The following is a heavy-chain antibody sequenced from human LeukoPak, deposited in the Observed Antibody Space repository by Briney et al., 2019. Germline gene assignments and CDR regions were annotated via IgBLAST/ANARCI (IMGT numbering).Heavy chain of an antibody. D-gene: IGHD3-22*01. CDR2: IYYSGST. V-gene: IGHV4-61*01. Sequence: PSETLSLTCTVSGGSVSSGSYYWSWIRQPPGKGLEWIGYIYYSGSTNYNPSLKSRVNISLDTSKNQFSLKLSSVTAADTAVYYCAREVGYYDSSGYLGRFDYWGQGTLVTVSS. CDR1: GGSVSSGSYY. CDR3: AREVGYYDSSGYLGRFDY. J-gene: IGHJ4*02.